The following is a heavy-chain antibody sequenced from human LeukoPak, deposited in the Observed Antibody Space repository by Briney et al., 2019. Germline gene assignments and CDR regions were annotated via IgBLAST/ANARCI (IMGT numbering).Heavy chain of an antibody. CDR2: IYYSGST. J-gene: IGHJ6*02. D-gene: IGHD1-26*01. CDR3: ARWGWELPAYYYYYGMDV. CDR1: GGSITSYY. Sequence: PSEALSLTCTVSGGSITSYYWSWVRQPPGKGLEWIAYIYYSGSTNYNPSLKSRVTTSLDTSKNQFSLRLSSVTAADTAVYYCARWGWELPAYYYYYGMDVWGQGTTVTVSS. V-gene: IGHV4-59*01.